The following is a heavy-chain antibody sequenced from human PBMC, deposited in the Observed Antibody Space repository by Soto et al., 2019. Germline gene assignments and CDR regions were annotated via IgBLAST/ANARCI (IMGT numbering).Heavy chain of an antibody. Sequence: GVSLRLSWAASGLPFIGRSMNGGLQASGKGLEWVSYISGSGSNIFYADSVKGRFTISRDNAKNSLYLQMNRLRDDDTAVYYCDTGQIEPTIDYWGPRARVTVLS. CDR3: DTGQIEPTIDY. CDR1: GLPFIGRS. D-gene: IGHD3-10*01. J-gene: IGHJ4*01. CDR2: ISGSGSNI. V-gene: IGHV3-48*02.